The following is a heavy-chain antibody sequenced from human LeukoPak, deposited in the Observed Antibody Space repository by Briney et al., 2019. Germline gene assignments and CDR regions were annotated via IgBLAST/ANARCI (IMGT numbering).Heavy chain of an antibody. CDR3: ARDPRSITICGVVIRPFDY. CDR1: GYTFTSYG. J-gene: IGHJ4*02. D-gene: IGHD3-3*01. CDR2: ISAYNGNT. Sequence: ASVKVSCKASGYTFTSYGISWVRQAPGQGLEWMGWISAYNGNTNYAQKLQGRVTMTTDTSTSTAYMELRSLRSDDTAVYYCARDPRSITICGVVIRPFDYWGQGTLVTVSS. V-gene: IGHV1-18*01.